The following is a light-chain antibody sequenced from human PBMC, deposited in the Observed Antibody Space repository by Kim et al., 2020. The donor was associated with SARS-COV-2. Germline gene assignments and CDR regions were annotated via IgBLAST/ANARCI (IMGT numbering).Light chain of an antibody. V-gene: IGLV1-44*01. CDR2: GNE. Sequence: GQGVTMSCFGSSSNNGSYPVSWYQHLPGAAPKLLMYGNEQRLSGVHDRFSGSKSGTSASLSISGLQSEDEGDYYCATWDDSLNGRVFGGGTQLTVL. CDR3: ATWDDSLNGRV. CDR1: SSNNGSYP. J-gene: IGLJ3*02.